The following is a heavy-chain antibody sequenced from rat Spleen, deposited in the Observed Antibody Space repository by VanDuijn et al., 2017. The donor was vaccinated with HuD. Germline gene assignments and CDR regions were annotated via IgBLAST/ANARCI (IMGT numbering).Heavy chain of an antibody. V-gene: IGHV5-7*01. D-gene: IGHD1-1*01. J-gene: IGHJ2*01. CDR1: GFTFSDYN. CDR2: ISNDDRHT. CDR3: AGRSYFRY. Sequence: EVRLVESGGGLVRPGRSLKLSCAASGFTFSDYNMAWVRQAPKKGLEWVAIISNDDRHTYYRDSVKGRFTISRDNAKSTLYLQMDSLRSEDTATYYCAGRSYFRYWGQGVMVTVSS.